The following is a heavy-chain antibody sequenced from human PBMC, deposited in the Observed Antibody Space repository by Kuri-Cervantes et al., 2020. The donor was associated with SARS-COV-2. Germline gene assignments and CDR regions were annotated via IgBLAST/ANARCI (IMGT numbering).Heavy chain of an antibody. J-gene: IGHJ6*03. V-gene: IGHV3-21*01. CDR1: GFTFSSYS. D-gene: IGHD3-3*01. CDR3: ATGTYDFWSGYYAREFYMDV. CDR2: ISSSSSYI. Sequence: GESLKISCAASGFTFSSYSMNWVRQAPGKGLEWVSSISSSSSYIYYADSVKGRFTISRDNAKNSLYLQMNSLRAEDTAVYYCATGTYDFWSGYYAREFYMDVWGKGTTVTVSS.